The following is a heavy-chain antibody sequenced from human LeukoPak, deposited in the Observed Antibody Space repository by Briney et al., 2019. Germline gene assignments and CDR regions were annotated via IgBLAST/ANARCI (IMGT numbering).Heavy chain of an antibody. J-gene: IGHJ6*03. Sequence: SETLSLTCTVSGGSISSYYWSWIRQPAGKGLEWIGRIYTSGSTNYNPSLKSRVTMSVDTSKNQFSLKLSSVTAADTAVYCCAASRSRGHYYYMDVWGKGTTVTVSS. V-gene: IGHV4-4*07. CDR1: GGSISSYY. CDR2: IYTSGST. D-gene: IGHD3-10*01. CDR3: AASRSRGHYYYMDV.